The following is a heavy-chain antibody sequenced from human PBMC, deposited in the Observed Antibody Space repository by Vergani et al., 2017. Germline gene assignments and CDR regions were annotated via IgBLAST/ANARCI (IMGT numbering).Heavy chain of an antibody. D-gene: IGHD3-22*01. Sequence: EVQLLESGGGLVQPGGSLRLSCAASGFTFSSYAMSWVRQAPGKGLEWVSAISGSGGSTYYADSVKGRFTISRDNAKNTLYLQMNSLRAEDTAVYYCARDWPIYDSSGYYYARAFDIWGQGTMVTVSS. J-gene: IGHJ3*02. CDR1: GFTFSSYA. CDR3: ARDWPIYDSSGYYYARAFDI. CDR2: ISGSGGST. V-gene: IGHV3-23*01.